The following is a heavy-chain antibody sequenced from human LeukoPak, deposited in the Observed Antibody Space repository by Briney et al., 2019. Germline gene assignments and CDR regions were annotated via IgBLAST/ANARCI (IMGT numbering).Heavy chain of an antibody. J-gene: IGHJ4*02. Sequence: GGSLRLSCAASGFTFSSYSMCWVRQAPGKGLEWVSSITGSSGYIHYADSVKGRFTISRDNAKNSLYLQMNSLRAEDTAVYYCARDTRPDYYGSGSYNWGQGTLVTVSS. D-gene: IGHD3-10*01. V-gene: IGHV3-21*01. CDR1: GFTFSSYS. CDR2: ITGSSGYI. CDR3: ARDTRPDYYGSGSYN.